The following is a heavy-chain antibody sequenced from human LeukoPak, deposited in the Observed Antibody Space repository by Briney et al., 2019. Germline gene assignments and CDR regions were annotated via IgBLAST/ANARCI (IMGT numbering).Heavy chain of an antibody. Sequence: GGSLRLSCAASGFTFSDYWMTWVRQAPGKGLEWVTNIKQDGTTKHYVDSVKGRFTISRDNAKRSLYLQMNRLRAEDTALYYCARGPSSVVTTGWGQGTLVVVSS. CDR3: ARGPSSVVTTG. CDR2: IKQDGTTK. CDR1: GFTFSDYW. J-gene: IGHJ4*02. D-gene: IGHD2-21*02. V-gene: IGHV3-7*01.